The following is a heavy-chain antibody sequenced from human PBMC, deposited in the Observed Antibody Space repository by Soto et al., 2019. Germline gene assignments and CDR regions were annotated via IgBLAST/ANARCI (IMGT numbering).Heavy chain of an antibody. D-gene: IGHD3-3*01. J-gene: IGHJ6*02. Sequence: GASVKVSCKASGYTFTSYGISWVRQAPGQGLEWMGWISAYNGNTNYAQKLQGRVTMTTDTSTSTAYMELRSLRSDDTAVYYCARGITIFGVVSPDYGMDVWGQGTKVTVSS. CDR3: ARGITIFGVVSPDYGMDV. V-gene: IGHV1-18*01. CDR2: ISAYNGNT. CDR1: GYTFTSYG.